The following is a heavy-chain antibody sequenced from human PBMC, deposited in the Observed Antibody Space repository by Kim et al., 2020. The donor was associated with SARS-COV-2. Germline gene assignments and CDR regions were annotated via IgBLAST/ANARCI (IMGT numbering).Heavy chain of an antibody. Sequence: GGSLRLSCAASGFTFSSYGMHWVRQAPGKGLEWVAVISYDGSNKYYADSVKGRFTISRDNSKNTLYLQMNSLRAEDTAVYYCAKGKLYYYGSGSSRGFDPWGQGTLVTVSS. CDR1: GFTFSSYG. D-gene: IGHD3-10*01. V-gene: IGHV3-30*18. J-gene: IGHJ5*02. CDR2: ISYDGSNK. CDR3: AKGKLYYYGSGSSRGFDP.